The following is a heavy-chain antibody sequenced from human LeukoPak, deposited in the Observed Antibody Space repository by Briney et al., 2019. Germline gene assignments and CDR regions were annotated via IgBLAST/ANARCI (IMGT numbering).Heavy chain of an antibody. J-gene: IGHJ4*02. CDR1: GFTVSSNY. D-gene: IGHD3-10*01. CDR2: IYSGGST. V-gene: IGHV3-53*01. Sequence: PGGSLRLSCAASGFTVSSNYMSWVRQAPGKGLEWVSVIYSGGSTYYADSVKGRFTISRDNSKNTLYLQMNSLRAEDTAVYYCARSPGGVRGVITPTTDYWGQGTLVTVSS. CDR3: ARSPGGVRGVITPTTDY.